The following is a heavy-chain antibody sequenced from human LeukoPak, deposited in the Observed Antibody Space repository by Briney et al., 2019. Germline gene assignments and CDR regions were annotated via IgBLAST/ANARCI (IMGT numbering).Heavy chain of an antibody. CDR2: IRYDGSNK. V-gene: IGHV3-30*02. J-gene: IGHJ6*04. CDR1: GFTFSSYG. D-gene: IGHD2-2*01. Sequence: GGSLRLSCAASGFTFSSYGMHGVREAPGKGVEGVAFIRYDGSNKYYADSVKGRFTISRDNSKNTLYLQMNSLRAEDTAVYYCAKDRGDIVVVPAAMDVWGKGTTVTVSS. CDR3: AKDRGDIVVVPAAMDV.